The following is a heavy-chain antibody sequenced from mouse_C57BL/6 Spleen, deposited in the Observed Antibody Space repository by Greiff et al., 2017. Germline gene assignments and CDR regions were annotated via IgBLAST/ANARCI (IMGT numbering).Heavy chain of an antibody. CDR3: ARLLRSSYVDY. V-gene: IGHV1-69*01. Sequence: VQLQQPGAELVMPGASVKLSCKASGYTFTSYWMHWVKQRPGQGLEWIGEIDPSDSYTNYNQKFKGKSTLTVDKSSSTAYMQLSSLTSEDSAVYYCARLLRSSYVDYWGQGTTLTVSS. CDR2: IDPSDSYT. D-gene: IGHD1-1*01. J-gene: IGHJ2*01. CDR1: GYTFTSYW.